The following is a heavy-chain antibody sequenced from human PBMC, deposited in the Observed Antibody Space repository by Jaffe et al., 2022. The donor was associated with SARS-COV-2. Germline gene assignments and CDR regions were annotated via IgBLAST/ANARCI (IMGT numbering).Heavy chain of an antibody. CDR2: IRKQAEGVTT. V-gene: IGHV3-15*01. Sequence: EVQLVESGGGLEKPGGSLRLSCVASGITLSDVWMSWVRQAPGKGLEWVGRIRKQAEGVTTDYAEHVKGRFTISRDDSKNTLYLQVNSLKSEDTAVYYCAKYNTARGFDHWGQGTLVTVSS. D-gene: IGHD1-20*01. CDR1: GITLSDVW. J-gene: IGHJ4*02. CDR3: AKYNTARGFDH.